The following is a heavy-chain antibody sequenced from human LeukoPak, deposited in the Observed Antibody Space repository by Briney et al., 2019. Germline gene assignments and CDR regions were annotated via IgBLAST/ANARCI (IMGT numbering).Heavy chain of an antibody. CDR2: INSDGSGT. Sequence: GGSLRLSCAASGFTFRNHWMHWVRRAPGKGLVWVARINSDGSGTSHADSVEGRFTISRDNAKDTLYLQMNSLRVEDTAVYYCARNNWGIDYWGQGTLVAVSS. CDR3: ARNNWGIDY. CDR1: GFTFRNHW. V-gene: IGHV3-74*01. J-gene: IGHJ4*02. D-gene: IGHD7-27*01.